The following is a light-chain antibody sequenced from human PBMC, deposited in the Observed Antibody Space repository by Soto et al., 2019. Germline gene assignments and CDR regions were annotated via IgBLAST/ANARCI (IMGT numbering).Light chain of an antibody. J-gene: IGLJ1*01. CDR2: YDS. Sequence: SSELTQSPSVSVAPEKTATITCGGNNIGNKRVHWYRQKPGQAPVLLISYDSDRPSGIPERFSGSNSGNTATLTISRVEAXDEADYYCQVWDIMTDNYVFGSGTKVTVL. CDR1: NIGNKR. CDR3: QVWDIMTDNYV. V-gene: IGLV3-21*04.